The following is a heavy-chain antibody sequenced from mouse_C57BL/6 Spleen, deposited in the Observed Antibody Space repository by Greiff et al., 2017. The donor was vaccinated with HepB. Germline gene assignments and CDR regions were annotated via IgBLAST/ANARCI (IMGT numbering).Heavy chain of an antibody. J-gene: IGHJ1*03. Sequence: QVQLQQSGAELVKPGASVKLSCKASGYTFTSYWMQWVKQRPGQGLEWIGEIDPSDSYTNFNQKFKGKATLTVDTSSSTAYMQLSSLTSEDSAVYYCARMITAVVAPLDFDVWGTGTTVTVSS. CDR3: ARMITAVVAPLDFDV. V-gene: IGHV1-50*01. CDR2: IDPSDSYT. CDR1: GYTFTSYW. D-gene: IGHD1-1*01.